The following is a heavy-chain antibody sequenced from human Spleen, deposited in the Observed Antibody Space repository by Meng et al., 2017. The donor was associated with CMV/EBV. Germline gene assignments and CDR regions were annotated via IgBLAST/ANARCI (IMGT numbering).Heavy chain of an antibody. Sequence: KVSCKASGYTFTSYGISWVRQMPGKGLEWMGIIYPGDSDTRYSPSFQGQVTISADKSISTAYLQWSSLKASDTAMYYCARSRYYYDSSGYYYDNWGQGTLVTVSS. J-gene: IGHJ4*02. CDR3: ARSRYYYDSSGYYYDN. D-gene: IGHD3-22*01. CDR1: GYTFTSYG. CDR2: IYPGDSDT. V-gene: IGHV5-51*01.